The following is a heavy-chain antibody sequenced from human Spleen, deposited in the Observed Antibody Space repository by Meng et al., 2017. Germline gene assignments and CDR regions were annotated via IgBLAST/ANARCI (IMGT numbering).Heavy chain of an antibody. V-gene: IGHV1-18*01. CDR3: ARDVVSSRWHAIDY. J-gene: IGHJ4*02. CDR1: GYTFNSHG. CDR2: VSAYIGKT. Sequence: ASVKVSCKASGYTFNSHGITWVRQAPGQGLEWMGWVSAYIGKTDYEQRFQGRVTLTTDTSTSTAHMELRSLRSDDTAVYFCARDVVSSRWHAIDYWGQGTLVTVSS. D-gene: IGHD6-13*01.